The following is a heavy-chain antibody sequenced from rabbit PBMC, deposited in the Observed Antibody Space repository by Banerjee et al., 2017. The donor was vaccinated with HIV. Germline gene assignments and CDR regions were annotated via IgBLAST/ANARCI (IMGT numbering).Heavy chain of an antibody. Sequence: QEQLEESGGDLVKPEGSLTLTCTASGFSFSSGYWICWVRQAPGKGLEWIGCIAGGSSGSTHYASWAKGRFTISKTSSTTVTLRTTSLTAADTATYFCARDVYGGAGYDLWGQGTLVTVS. D-gene: IGHD4-2*01. V-gene: IGHV1S45*01. CDR1: GFSFSSGYW. J-gene: IGHJ4*01. CDR2: IAGGSSGST. CDR3: ARDVYGGAGYDL.